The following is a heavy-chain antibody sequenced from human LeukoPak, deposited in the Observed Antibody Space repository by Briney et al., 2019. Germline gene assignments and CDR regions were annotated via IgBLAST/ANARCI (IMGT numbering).Heavy chain of an antibody. CDR3: ARGLHADCAFDY. CDR1: GFTVSTNY. CDR2: IYSGGST. D-gene: IGHD2-21*02. J-gene: IGHJ4*02. V-gene: IGHV3-66*01. Sequence: GGSLRLSCAASGFTVSTNYMNWVRQAPGKGLEWVSDIYSGGSTYYAVSVKGRFTISRHNSKSTLYLQMNTMRADDTGVYYCARGLHADCAFDYWGQGTLVTVSS.